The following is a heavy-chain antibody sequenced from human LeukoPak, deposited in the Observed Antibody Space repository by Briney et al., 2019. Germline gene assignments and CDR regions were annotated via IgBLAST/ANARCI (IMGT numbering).Heavy chain of an antibody. CDR3: ARSVEGYCSGGSCYSYYYYMDV. Sequence: SETLSLTCAVYGESFSDYYWSWIRQPPGKGLEWIGEINHSGSTNYSPSLKSRVTISVDTPKNQFSLKLSSVTAADTAVYYCARSVEGYCSGGSCYSYYYYMDVWGKGTTVTVSS. D-gene: IGHD2-15*01. CDR1: GESFSDYY. J-gene: IGHJ6*03. V-gene: IGHV4-34*01. CDR2: INHSGST.